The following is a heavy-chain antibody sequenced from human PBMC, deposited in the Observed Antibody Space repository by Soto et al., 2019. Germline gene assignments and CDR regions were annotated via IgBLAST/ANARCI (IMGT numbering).Heavy chain of an antibody. CDR1: GGPISSYY. Sequence: PSETLSLTCTVSGGPISSYYWSWIRQPPGKGLEWIAYIYYSGSTNYNPSLKSRVAISVDTSKNQFSLKLSSVTAADTAVYYCARSIDYGDYPDYWGQGTLVTVSS. D-gene: IGHD4-17*01. CDR2: IYYSGST. J-gene: IGHJ4*02. CDR3: ARSIDYGDYPDY. V-gene: IGHV4-59*01.